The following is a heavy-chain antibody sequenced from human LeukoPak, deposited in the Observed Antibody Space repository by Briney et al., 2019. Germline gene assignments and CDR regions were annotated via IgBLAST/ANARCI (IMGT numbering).Heavy chain of an antibody. Sequence: GESLKISCKGSGYSFTTNWVGWVRQMPGKGLESMGIIFPGDSDTRYTPSFQGQVIISADKSTGTVYLQWTSLKVSDTAIYYCARLECSSTTCPFAYWGQGTLVTVSS. CDR1: GYSFTTNW. D-gene: IGHD2-2*01. CDR3: ARLECSSTTCPFAY. V-gene: IGHV5-51*01. CDR2: IFPGDSDT. J-gene: IGHJ4*02.